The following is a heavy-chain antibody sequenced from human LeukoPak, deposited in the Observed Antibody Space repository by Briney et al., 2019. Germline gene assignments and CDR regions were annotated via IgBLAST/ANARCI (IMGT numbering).Heavy chain of an antibody. Sequence: GASVKVSCKASGYTFTKYGITWVRQAPGQGLEWMGWFSTYNGNTNYAQKLQGRVTMTTDTSTSTAYMELRSLISDDAAVYYCARGDDYGDYWGLYWGQGTLVTVSS. CDR1: GYTFTKYG. J-gene: IGHJ4*02. V-gene: IGHV1-18*01. D-gene: IGHD4-17*01. CDR2: FSTYNGNT. CDR3: ARGDDYGDYWGLY.